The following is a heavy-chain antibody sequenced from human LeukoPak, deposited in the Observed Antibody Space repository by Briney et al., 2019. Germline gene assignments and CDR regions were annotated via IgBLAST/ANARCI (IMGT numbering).Heavy chain of an antibody. J-gene: IGHJ1*01. CDR2: IKIHGNT. V-gene: IGHV3-74*01. D-gene: IGHD3-22*01. CDR3: ARAPSEIGGYYPEYFRN. Sequence: PGGSLRLSRAASGFTFSTYWLHWVRQAPGKGLVWVSRIKIHGNTNYADSVKGRFTISRDNTKNTGSLQMNSLRAEDTGVYYCARAPSEIGGYYPEYFRNWGQGALVTVSS. CDR1: GFTFSTYW.